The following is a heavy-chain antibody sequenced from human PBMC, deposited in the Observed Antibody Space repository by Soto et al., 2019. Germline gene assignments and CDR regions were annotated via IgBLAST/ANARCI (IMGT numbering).Heavy chain of an antibody. CDR2: ISGSGGST. V-gene: IGHV3-23*01. CDR1: GFTFSSYA. CDR3: AKYKGRYFDWLLPFDY. D-gene: IGHD3-9*01. Sequence: PGGSLRLSCAASGFTFSSYAMSWVRQAPGKGLEWVSAISGSGGSTYYADSVKGRFTISRDNSKNTLYLQMNSLRAEDTAVYYCAKYKGRYFDWLLPFDYWGQGTLVTVSS. J-gene: IGHJ4*02.